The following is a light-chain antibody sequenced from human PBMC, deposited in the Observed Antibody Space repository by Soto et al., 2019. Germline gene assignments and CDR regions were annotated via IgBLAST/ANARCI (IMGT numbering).Light chain of an antibody. CDR3: VQYNIYPWT. V-gene: IGKV1-17*01. J-gene: IGKJ1*01. Sequence: DIQMTQFPSSLSASVGDSVTITCRPSQDIRNDLGWFQVKPGKAPKSLIYAASRLQSGVLSRFSGSGSETEFSLTITSLQPEDFATYFCVQYNIYPWTFGQGTKVEI. CDR2: AAS. CDR1: QDIRND.